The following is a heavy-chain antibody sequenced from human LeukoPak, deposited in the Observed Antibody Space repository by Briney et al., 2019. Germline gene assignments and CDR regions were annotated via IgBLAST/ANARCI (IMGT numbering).Heavy chain of an antibody. J-gene: IGHJ4*02. CDR3: AREGLPDSSGYYFTY. V-gene: IGHV1-3*01. CDR1: GYTFTSYA. Sequence: ASVKVSCKASGYTFTSYAMHWVRQAPGQRLEWMGWINAGNGNTKYSQKFQGRVTITRDTSASTAYMKLSSLRSEDTAVYYCAREGLPDSSGYYFTYWGQGTLVTVSS. CDR2: INAGNGNT. D-gene: IGHD3-22*01.